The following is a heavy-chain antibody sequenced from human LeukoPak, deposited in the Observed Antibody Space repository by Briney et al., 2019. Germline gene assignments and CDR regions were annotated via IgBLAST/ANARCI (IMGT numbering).Heavy chain of an antibody. J-gene: IGHJ4*02. CDR1: GFTFSSYA. Sequence: GGSLRLSCAASGFTFSSYAMSWVRQAPGKGLEWVSAISGSGGSTYYADSVKGRFTISRDNSKNTLYLQMNSLRAEDTAVYYCARVFDYGYYFDYWGQGTLVTVSS. CDR3: ARVFDYGYYFDY. V-gene: IGHV3-23*01. D-gene: IGHD4-17*01. CDR2: ISGSGGST.